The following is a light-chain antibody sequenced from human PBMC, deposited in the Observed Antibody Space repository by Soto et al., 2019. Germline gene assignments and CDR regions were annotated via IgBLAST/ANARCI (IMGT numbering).Light chain of an antibody. CDR3: QQVNSYPLT. Sequence: IQLTQSPYFLSASVGDRVTITCRASQDIANYLAWYQQKPGKAPKFLIYATSTFQSGVPSRFSGGGSGTEFTLTISSLQPEDFATYYCQQVNSYPLTFGGGTKVDIK. J-gene: IGKJ4*01. CDR2: ATS. V-gene: IGKV1-9*01. CDR1: QDIANY.